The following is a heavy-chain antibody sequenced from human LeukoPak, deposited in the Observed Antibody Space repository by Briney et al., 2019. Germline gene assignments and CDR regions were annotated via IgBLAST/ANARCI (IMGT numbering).Heavy chain of an antibody. D-gene: IGHD2-8*02. CDR2: IWYDGSNK. CDR1: GFTFSSYG. J-gene: IGHJ6*02. Sequence: GGSLRLSCAASGFTFSSYGMHWVRQAPGKGLEWVAVIWYDGSNKYYADSVKGRFAISRDNSKNTLYLQMNSLRAEDTAVYYCARDRCTGAACSGYYHGMDVWGQGTTVTVSS. CDR3: ARDRCTGAACSGYYHGMDV. V-gene: IGHV3-33*01.